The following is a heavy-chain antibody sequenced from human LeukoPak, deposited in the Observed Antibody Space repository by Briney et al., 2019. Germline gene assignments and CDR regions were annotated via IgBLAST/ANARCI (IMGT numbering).Heavy chain of an antibody. CDR3: ARRNEYQLLRAYYGMDV. V-gene: IGHV4-34*01. D-gene: IGHD2-2*01. J-gene: IGHJ6*02. CDR1: GGSFSGYY. Sequence: SETLSLTCAVYGGSFSGYYWSWIRQPPGKGLEWIGEINHSGSTNYNPSLKSRVTISVDTSKNQFSLKLSSVTAADTAVYYCARRNEYQLLRAYYGMDVWGQGTTVTVSS. CDR2: INHSGST.